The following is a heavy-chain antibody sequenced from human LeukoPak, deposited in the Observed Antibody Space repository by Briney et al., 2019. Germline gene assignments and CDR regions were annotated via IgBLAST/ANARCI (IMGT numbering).Heavy chain of an antibody. CDR1: GYTFTSYY. CDR2: SNPSGGST. J-gene: IGHJ4*02. D-gene: IGHD4-17*01. Sequence: ASAKVSCKASGYTFTSYYMHWVRQAPGQGLEWMGISNPSGGSTTYAQKFQGRVTMTRDTSTSTVYMELSSLRSEDTAVYYCARYGDYTNFDYWGQGTLVTVSS. CDR3: ARYGDYTNFDY. V-gene: IGHV1-46*01.